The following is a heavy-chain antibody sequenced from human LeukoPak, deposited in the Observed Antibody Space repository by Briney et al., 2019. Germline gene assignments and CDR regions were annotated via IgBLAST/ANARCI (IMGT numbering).Heavy chain of an antibody. CDR2: GSYRGSA. D-gene: IGHD3-10*01. CDR3: ARERLLWFGKPGYFDY. Sequence: SETLSLTCTVSGGSISTNSYNWGWIRQPPGKGLDWIGSGSYRGSAYYNPSLKSRVTISVDRSKNQFSLKLSSVTAADTAVYYCARERLLWFGKPGYFDYWGQGTLVTVSS. CDR1: GGSISTNSYN. J-gene: IGHJ4*02. V-gene: IGHV4-39*07.